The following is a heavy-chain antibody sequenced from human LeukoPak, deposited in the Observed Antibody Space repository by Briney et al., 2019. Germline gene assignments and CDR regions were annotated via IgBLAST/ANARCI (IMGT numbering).Heavy chain of an antibody. CDR2: IYTSGST. CDR3: ATEVAGY. V-gene: IGHV4-61*02. CDR1: GVSISSGSYY. J-gene: IGHJ4*02. D-gene: IGHD1-1*01. Sequence: SQTLSLTCTVSGVSISSGSYYWSWIRQPAGKGLEWIGRIYTSGSTNYNPSLKSRVTISVDTSKNQFSLKLSSVTAADTAVYYCATEVAGYWGQGTLVTVSS.